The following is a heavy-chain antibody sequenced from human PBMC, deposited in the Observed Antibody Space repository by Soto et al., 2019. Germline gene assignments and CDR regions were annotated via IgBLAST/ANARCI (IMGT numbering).Heavy chain of an antibody. CDR1: GFTFKTHA. CDR2: IAYDGNEK. CDR3: GKDVGDYVPYYYGGDV. J-gene: IGHJ6*02. V-gene: IGHV3-30*18. D-gene: IGHD3-10*01. Sequence: QVQLVESGGGVVQPGTSLRLSCAASGFTFKTHAMHWVRQAPGKGLEWMAVIAYDGNEKFYADSVKGRFTITRDNSKNALYLQINTLRNDDTAVYYCGKDVGDYVPYYYGGDVWGQGSTITVSS.